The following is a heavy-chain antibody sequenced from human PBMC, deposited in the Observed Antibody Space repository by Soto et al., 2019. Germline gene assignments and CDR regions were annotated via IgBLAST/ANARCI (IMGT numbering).Heavy chain of an antibody. Sequence: SETLSLTCAVSGGSIISGGYSWSWIRQPPGKGLQWIGHIYEGGNTYYTPSLESRVAISTDKSKNQFSLRLSSVTAADTAVYYCVRRSPEDAFDIWGQGTMVTVSS. CDR1: GGSIISGGYS. CDR3: VRRSPEDAFDI. CDR2: IYEGGNT. J-gene: IGHJ3*02. V-gene: IGHV4-30-2*01.